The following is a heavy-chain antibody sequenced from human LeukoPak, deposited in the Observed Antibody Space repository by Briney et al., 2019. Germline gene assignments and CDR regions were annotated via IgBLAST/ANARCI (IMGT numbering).Heavy chain of an antibody. CDR1: GYTXTSYG. Sequence: ASVKVSCKASGYTXTSYGISWVRQAPGQGLEWMGWISAYNGNTNYAQKFQGRVTMTRDTSISTAYMELSRLRSDDTAVYYCARGPGIAVAGIMYWGQGTLVTVSS. CDR3: ARGPGIAVAGIMY. J-gene: IGHJ4*02. V-gene: IGHV1-18*01. CDR2: ISAYNGNT. D-gene: IGHD6-19*01.